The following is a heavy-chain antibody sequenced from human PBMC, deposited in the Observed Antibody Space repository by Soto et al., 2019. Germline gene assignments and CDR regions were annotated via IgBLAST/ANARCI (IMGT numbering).Heavy chain of an antibody. D-gene: IGHD2-2*01. CDR2: ISYDGSNK. J-gene: IGHJ6*02. CDR3: ANTPMDSIVLVPAAIYYYYGMDV. CDR1: GFTFSSYG. Sequence: GSLRLSCAASGFTFSSYGMHWVRQAPGKGLEWVAVISYDGSNKYYADSVKGRFTISRDNSKNTLYLQMNSLRAEDTAVYYCANTPMDSIVLVPAAIYYYYGMDVWGQGT. V-gene: IGHV3-30*18.